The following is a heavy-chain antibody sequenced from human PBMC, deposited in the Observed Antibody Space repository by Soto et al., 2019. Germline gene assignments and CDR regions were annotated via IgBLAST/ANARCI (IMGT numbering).Heavy chain of an antibody. CDR2: IDPSGGTI. J-gene: IGHJ3*01. D-gene: IGHD2-15*01. CDR3: KVGGWADAFHF. Sequence: ASVKVSCKASGYTFTSYSLHWARQAPGQGLEWMGIIDPSGGTISYAQKFQGRVTMTRDTSTSTVYMEMSRLRSEDTAMYYCKVGGWADAFHFWGQGTMVTVSS. V-gene: IGHV1-46*01. CDR1: GYTFTSYS.